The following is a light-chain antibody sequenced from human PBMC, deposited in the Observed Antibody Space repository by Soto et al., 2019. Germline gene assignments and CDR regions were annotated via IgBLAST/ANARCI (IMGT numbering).Light chain of an antibody. CDR2: GAS. Sequence: EIVWTQSPGTLSLSPGERATLSCRASQSVRSSYLAWYQQKPGQAPRLLIYGASSRATGIPDRFSGSESGTDFTLTISRLEPEDFVLYYCQQYSSSPLTVGGATKVEIK. CDR3: QQYSSSPLT. CDR1: QSVRSSY. V-gene: IGKV3-20*01. J-gene: IGKJ4*01.